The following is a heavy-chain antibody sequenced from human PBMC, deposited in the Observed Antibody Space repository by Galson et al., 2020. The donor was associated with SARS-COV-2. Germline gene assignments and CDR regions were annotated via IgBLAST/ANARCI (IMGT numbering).Heavy chain of an antibody. CDR2: IVWDDGST. D-gene: IGHD2-2*01. V-gene: IGHV3-20*04. CDR3: TRDSLLGYCSSSSCYFPFDH. CDR1: GFSFEEYG. J-gene: IGHJ4*02. Sequence: GESLKISCAASGFSFEEYGLSWVRQAPGKGLEWVSGIVWDDGSTSYADSVKGRFTISRDNAKKSLYLQMSSLRADDTALYYCTRDSLLGYCSSSSCYFPFDHWGQGTLVAVSS.